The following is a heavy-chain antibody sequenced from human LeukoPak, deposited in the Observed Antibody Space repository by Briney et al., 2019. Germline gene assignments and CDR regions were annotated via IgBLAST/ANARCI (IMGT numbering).Heavy chain of an antibody. V-gene: IGHV4-59*01. CDR2: IYYSGST. D-gene: IGHD2-2*01. CDR1: GGSISSYY. Sequence: SETLSLSCTVSGGSISSYYWRWIRQPPGKGLEWIGYIYYSGSTNYTPYLKSRVTISVDTSKNQFSLMLSSVTAADTAVYYCAGYCSSTSCQWGDYFDYWGQGTLVTVSS. J-gene: IGHJ4*02. CDR3: AGYCSSTSCQWGDYFDY.